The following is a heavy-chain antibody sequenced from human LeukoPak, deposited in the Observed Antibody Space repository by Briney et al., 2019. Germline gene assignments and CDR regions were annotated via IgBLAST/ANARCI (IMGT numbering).Heavy chain of an antibody. Sequence: SETLSLTCTVSGGSISSYYWSWIRQPPGKGLEWIGYIYYSGSTNYNPSLKSRVTISVDTSKNQFSLKLSSVTAADTAVYYCARDERGYDILTGYYNGWSDPWGQGTLVTVSS. CDR1: GGSISSYY. CDR2: IYYSGST. CDR3: ARDERGYDILTGYYNGWSDP. V-gene: IGHV4-59*01. J-gene: IGHJ5*02. D-gene: IGHD3-9*01.